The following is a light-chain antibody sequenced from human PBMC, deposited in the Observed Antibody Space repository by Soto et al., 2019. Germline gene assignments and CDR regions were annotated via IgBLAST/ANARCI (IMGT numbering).Light chain of an antibody. CDR3: ETWDTNVVV. CDR2: LEGSGSN. J-gene: IGLJ2*01. V-gene: IGLV4-60*02. Sequence: QSVLTQSSSASASLGSSVKLTCTLSSGHSTYIIAWHQQQPGKAPRYLMKLEGSGSNNKGSGIPDRFSGSSSGADRYLTISNLQFEDEADYYCETWDTNVVVFGGGTKLTVL. CDR1: SGHSTYI.